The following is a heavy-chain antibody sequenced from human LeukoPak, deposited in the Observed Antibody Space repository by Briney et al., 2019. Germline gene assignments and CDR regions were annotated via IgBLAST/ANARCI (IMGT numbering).Heavy chain of an antibody. V-gene: IGHV1-2*02. J-gene: IGHJ4*02. D-gene: IGHD2-15*01. CDR2: INPNSGGT. CDR1: GYTFTGYY. Sequence: GASVKVSCKASGYTFTGYYMHWVRQAPGQGLEWMGWINPNSGGTNYAQKFQGRVTMTRDTSISTAYMELSRLRSDDTAVYYCARDRPEYCSGGSCYSIDYWGQGTLVTVSS. CDR3: ARDRPEYCSGGSCYSIDY.